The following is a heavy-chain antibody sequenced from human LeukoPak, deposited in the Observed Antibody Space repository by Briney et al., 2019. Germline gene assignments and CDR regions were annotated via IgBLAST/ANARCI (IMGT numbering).Heavy chain of an antibody. V-gene: IGHV3-23*01. CDR2: NSGGGSST. D-gene: IGHD6-19*01. CDR3: AKDQRSGWPLFDY. Sequence: PGGSLRLSCAASGFTFSSYAMSWVRQAPGKGLEWVSANSGGGSSTYYADSVKGRFTISRDNSKNTLYLQMNSLRAEDTAVYYCAKDQRSGWPLFDYWGQGTLVTVSS. J-gene: IGHJ4*02. CDR1: GFTFSSYA.